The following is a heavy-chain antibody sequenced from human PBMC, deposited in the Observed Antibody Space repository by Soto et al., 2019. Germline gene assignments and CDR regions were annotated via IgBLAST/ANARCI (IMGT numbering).Heavy chain of an antibody. Sequence: QVQLVQSGAEVKKPGSSVKVSCKASGGTFSSYAISWVRQAPGQGLEWMGGIIPIFGTANYAQKFQGRVTITADESTSTAYMELSSLRSEDTAVYYCAIDVNCSGGSCYLGDAFDIWGQGTMVTVSS. D-gene: IGHD2-15*01. CDR3: AIDVNCSGGSCYLGDAFDI. CDR1: GGTFSSYA. CDR2: IIPIFGTA. J-gene: IGHJ3*02. V-gene: IGHV1-69*01.